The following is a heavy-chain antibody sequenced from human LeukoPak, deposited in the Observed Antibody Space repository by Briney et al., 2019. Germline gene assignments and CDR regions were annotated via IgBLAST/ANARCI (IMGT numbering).Heavy chain of an antibody. CDR3: AGDPSGEAVVAANRRGPHWFDP. CDR1: GGTFSSYA. Sequence: SVKVSCKASGGTFSSYAISWVRQAPGQGLEWMGRITPIFGTANYAQKFQGRVTITTDESTSTAYMELSSLRSEDTAVYYCAGDPSGEAVVAANRRGPHWFDPWGQGTLVTVSS. D-gene: IGHD2-15*01. J-gene: IGHJ5*02. CDR2: ITPIFGTA. V-gene: IGHV1-69*05.